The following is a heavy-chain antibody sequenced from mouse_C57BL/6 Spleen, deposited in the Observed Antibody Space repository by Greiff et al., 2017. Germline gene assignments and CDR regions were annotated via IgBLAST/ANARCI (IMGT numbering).Heavy chain of an antibody. CDR2: INPNNGGT. V-gene: IGHV1-22*01. CDR1: GYTFTDYN. J-gene: IGHJ1*03. D-gene: IGHD1-1*01. CDR3: ARPVVAEDFDV. Sequence: VQLKQSGPELVKPGASVKMSCKASGYTFTDYNMHWVKQSHGKSLEWIGYINPNNGGTSYNQKFKGQATLTVTKSSSTAYMELRSLTSEDSAVYYCARPVVAEDFDVWGTGTTVTVSS.